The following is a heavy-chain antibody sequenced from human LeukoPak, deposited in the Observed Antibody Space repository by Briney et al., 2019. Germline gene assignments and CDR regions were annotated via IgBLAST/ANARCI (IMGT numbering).Heavy chain of an antibody. V-gene: IGHV1-24*01. CDR3: ATRGLPRRYYYDSRGFYGMDV. CDR2: FDPEDGET. D-gene: IGHD3-22*01. Sequence: ASVKVSCKVSGYTLTELSMHWLRQAPGKGLEWMGGFDPEDGETIYAQKFQGRVTMTEDTSTDTAYMELSSMRSEDTAVYYCATRGLPRRYYYDSRGFYGMDVWGQGTTVTVSS. J-gene: IGHJ6*02. CDR1: GYTLTELS.